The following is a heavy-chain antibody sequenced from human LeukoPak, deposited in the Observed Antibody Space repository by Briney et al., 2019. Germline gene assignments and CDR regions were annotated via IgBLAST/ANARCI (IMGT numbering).Heavy chain of an antibody. CDR3: ARVGYYASGPFSYFDY. V-gene: IGHV3-30-3*01. D-gene: IGHD3-10*01. J-gene: IGHJ4*02. Sequence: GRSLRLSCAASGFTFSGYAMHCVRQAPGKGLEWVAVISYDGSNEYYADSVKGRFTISRDNSKNTLYLQMNSLCVEYTAVHYCARVGYYASGPFSYFDYWGQGTLVTVSS. CDR2: ISYDGSNE. CDR1: GFTFSGYA.